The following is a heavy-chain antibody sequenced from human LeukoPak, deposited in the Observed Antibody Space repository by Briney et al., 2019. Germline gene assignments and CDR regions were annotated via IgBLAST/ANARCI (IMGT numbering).Heavy chain of an antibody. CDR3: AKKSGNLYYFDY. CDR2: ISYDGSNK. J-gene: IGHJ4*02. D-gene: IGHD1-14*01. V-gene: IGHV3-30-3*02. CDR1: GFTFSSYA. Sequence: GRSLRLSCAASGFTFSSYAMHWVRQAPGKGLEWVAVISYDGSNKYYADSVKGRFTISRDNSKNTLALQMNSLRAEDTAVYYCAKKSGNLYYFDYWGQGTLVTVSS.